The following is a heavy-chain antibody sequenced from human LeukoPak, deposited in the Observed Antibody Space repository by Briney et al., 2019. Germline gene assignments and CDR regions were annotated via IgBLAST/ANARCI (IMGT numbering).Heavy chain of an antibody. Sequence: PGGSLRLSCAAPGFTFSSYWMHWVRHAPGKGLVWVSRIKTDGSRTHYADFAQGRFTISRDNAKNSLYLQMNSLRAEDTAVYYCARGVPTDYWGQGTLVTVSS. CDR2: IKTDGSRT. CDR3: ARGVPTDY. J-gene: IGHJ4*02. D-gene: IGHD1-1*01. V-gene: IGHV3-74*01. CDR1: GFTFSSYW.